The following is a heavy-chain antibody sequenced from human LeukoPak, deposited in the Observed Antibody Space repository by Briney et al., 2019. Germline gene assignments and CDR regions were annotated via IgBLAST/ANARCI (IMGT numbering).Heavy chain of an antibody. Sequence: GGSLRLSCAASGFTFRNYIIHWVRQAPGKGLEWVGLVWYDESDKYYADSVKGRFTISRDNSKNTVYMEMNNLRAEDTAMYYCARGSDYFDYWGQGTLVTVSS. V-gene: IGHV3-33*01. CDR2: VWYDESDK. CDR1: GFTFRNYI. CDR3: ARGSDYFDY. J-gene: IGHJ4*02.